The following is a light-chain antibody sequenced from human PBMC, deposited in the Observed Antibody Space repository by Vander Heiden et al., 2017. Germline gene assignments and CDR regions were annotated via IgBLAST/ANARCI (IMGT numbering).Light chain of an antibody. Sequence: IVFTQSPATLSLSQRETASLSCRASQSASSYLAWYQQQPGQAPRLLIYDAANSATGIPARCSGSGSATDFTPTISSLEPEDFAVYYCQQRSNWPPITFGQGTRLEIK. CDR1: QSASSY. CDR3: QQRSNWPPIT. CDR2: DAA. V-gene: IGKV3-11*01. J-gene: IGKJ5*01.